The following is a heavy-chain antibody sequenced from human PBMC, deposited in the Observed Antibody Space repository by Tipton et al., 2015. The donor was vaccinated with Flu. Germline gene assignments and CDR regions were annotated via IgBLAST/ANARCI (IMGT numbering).Heavy chain of an antibody. Sequence: TLSLTCTVSGGSISTYYWSWIRQPAGKGLEWIGRIYTSGSTNYNPSLKSRVTISVDTSRNQFSLKLTSVTAADTAVYFCARDGDIAVAGGYFDLWGRGTLVTVSS. D-gene: IGHD6-19*01. CDR1: GGSISTYY. CDR2: IYTSGST. CDR3: ARDGDIAVAGGYFDL. V-gene: IGHV4-4*07. J-gene: IGHJ2*01.